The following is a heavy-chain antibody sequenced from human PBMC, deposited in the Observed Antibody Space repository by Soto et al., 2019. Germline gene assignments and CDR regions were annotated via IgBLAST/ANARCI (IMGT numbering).Heavy chain of an antibody. CDR1: GYTFTSYG. D-gene: IGHD3-22*01. J-gene: IGHJ6*02. CDR2: ISAYNGNT. CDR3: ARDHYDSSGYYFYYYYYGMDV. Sequence: ASVKVSCKASGYTFTSYGISWVRQAPGQGLEWMGWISAYNGNTNYAQKLQGRVTMTTDTSTSTAYMELRSLRSDDTAVYYCARDHYDSSGYYFYYYYYGMDVWGQGTTATVSS. V-gene: IGHV1-18*01.